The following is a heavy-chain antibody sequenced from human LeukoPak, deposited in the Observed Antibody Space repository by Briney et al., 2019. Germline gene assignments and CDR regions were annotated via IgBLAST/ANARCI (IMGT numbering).Heavy chain of an antibody. Sequence: GGSLRLSCAASGFTFTNAWMNWVRQAPGKGLEWVGRIKRKTDGGTTDYAAPVKGRFTISRDDSKNTLFLQMNSLKTKDTAMYYCATASRGYVDYWGQGTLVTVSS. CDR1: GFTFTNAW. D-gene: IGHD3-22*01. J-gene: IGHJ4*02. V-gene: IGHV3-15*07. CDR2: IKRKTDGGTT. CDR3: ATASRGYVDY.